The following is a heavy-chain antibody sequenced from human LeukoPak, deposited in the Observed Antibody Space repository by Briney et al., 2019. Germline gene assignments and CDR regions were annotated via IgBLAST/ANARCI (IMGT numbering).Heavy chain of an antibody. J-gene: IGHJ5*02. CDR2: IRYDGSNK. Sequence: GGSLRLSCAASGFTFSSYGMHWVRQAPGKGLEWVAFIRYDGSNKYYADSVKGRFTISRDNSKNTLYLQMNSLRAEDTAVYYCAKGGIFGVAQGWFDPWGQGTLVTVSS. CDR3: AKGGIFGVAQGWFDP. V-gene: IGHV3-30*02. D-gene: IGHD3-3*01. CDR1: GFTFSSYG.